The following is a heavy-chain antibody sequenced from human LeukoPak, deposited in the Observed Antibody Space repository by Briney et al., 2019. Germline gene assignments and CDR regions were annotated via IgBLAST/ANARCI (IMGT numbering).Heavy chain of an antibody. J-gene: IGHJ4*02. CDR1: GFTFSSYA. Sequence: GGSLRLSCAASGFTFSSYAMSWVRQAPGKGLEWVSTISGSGGRTYYADSVKGRFTISRDNSKNTPYLQMNSLRAEDTAVYYCARDQLSYYDSSGYYYGGYYFDYWGQGTLVTVSS. D-gene: IGHD3-22*01. V-gene: IGHV3-23*01. CDR3: ARDQLSYYDSSGYYYGGYYFDY. CDR2: ISGSGGRT.